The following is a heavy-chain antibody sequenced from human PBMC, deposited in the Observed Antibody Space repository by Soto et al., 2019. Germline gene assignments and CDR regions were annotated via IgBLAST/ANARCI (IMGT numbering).Heavy chain of an antibody. CDR2: IKPNSGGT. Sequence: GASVKVSCKASGYTFTGYYMHWVRQAPGQGLEWMGWIKPNSGGTNYAQKFQGRVTMTRDTSISTAYMELSRLRSDDTAVYYCARVKGKDIVLNRLYGMDVWGQGTTVTVSS. CDR1: GYTFTGYY. J-gene: IGHJ6*02. D-gene: IGHD2-8*01. V-gene: IGHV1-2*02. CDR3: ARVKGKDIVLNRLYGMDV.